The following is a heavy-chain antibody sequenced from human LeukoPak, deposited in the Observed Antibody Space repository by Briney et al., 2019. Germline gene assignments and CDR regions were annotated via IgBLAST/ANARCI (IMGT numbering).Heavy chain of an antibody. CDR2: FDPENGET. D-gene: IGHD2-2*01. Sequence: ASVKVSCKVSGYTLTELSMHWVRQAPGKGLEWMGGFDPENGETMYAQNFQGRVTMTEDTSTDTAYMGMSSLRSEDTAVYYCATVSQVGWFDYWGQGTLVTVSS. CDR3: ATVSQVGWFDY. J-gene: IGHJ4*02. CDR1: GYTLTELS. V-gene: IGHV1-24*01.